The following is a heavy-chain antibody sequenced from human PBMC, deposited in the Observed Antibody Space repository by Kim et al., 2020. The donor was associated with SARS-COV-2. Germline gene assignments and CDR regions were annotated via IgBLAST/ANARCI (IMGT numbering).Heavy chain of an antibody. CDR2: IWYDGSNK. CDR1: GFTFSSYG. D-gene: IGHD1-1*01. J-gene: IGHJ4*02. Sequence: GGSLRLSCAASGFTFSSYGMHWVRQAQGKGLEGVAVIWYDGSNKYYADSVKGRFTISRDNSKNTLYRQMNSLRAEDTAVYYCAKDSSTGTTSNFDYWGQGTLVTVSS. CDR3: AKDSSTGTTSNFDY. V-gene: IGHV3-33*06.